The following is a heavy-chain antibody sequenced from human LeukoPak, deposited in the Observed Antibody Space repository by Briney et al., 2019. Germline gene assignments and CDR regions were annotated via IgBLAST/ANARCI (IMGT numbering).Heavy chain of an antibody. CDR2: IGTAGDT. CDR3: ARGRYSYVIDY. CDR1: GFTVSSYD. J-gene: IGHJ4*02. D-gene: IGHD5-18*01. Sequence: GGSLRLSCAASGFTVSSYDMHWVRQATGKGLEWVSAIGTAGDTYYPGSVKGRFTISRENAKNSLYLQMNSLRAGDTAVYYCARGRYSYVIDYWGQGTLVTVSS. V-gene: IGHV3-13*01.